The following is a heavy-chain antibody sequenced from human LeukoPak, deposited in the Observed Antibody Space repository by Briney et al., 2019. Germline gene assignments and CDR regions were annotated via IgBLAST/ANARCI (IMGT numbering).Heavy chain of an antibody. CDR3: ARAPYFDWLSASDV. CDR2: IYYSGST. D-gene: IGHD3-9*01. J-gene: IGHJ3*01. CDR1: GGSISSSSYN. Sequence: SETLSLTCTVSGGSISSSSYNWGWIRQPPGKGLEWIGSIYYSGSTYYNPSLKSRVTISVDTSKNQFSLKLSSVTAADTAVYYCARAPYFDWLSASDVWGQGTMVTVSS. V-gene: IGHV4-39*07.